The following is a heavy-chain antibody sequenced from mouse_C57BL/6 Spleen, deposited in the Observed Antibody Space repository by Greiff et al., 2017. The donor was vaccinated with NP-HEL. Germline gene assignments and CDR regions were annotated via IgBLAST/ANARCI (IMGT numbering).Heavy chain of an antibody. Sequence: QVQLQQSGAELVRPGTSVKVSCKASGYAFTNYLIEWVKQRPGQGLEWIGVINPGSGGTNYNEKFKGKATLTADKSSSTAYMQLSSLTSEDSAVYFCARQGLQLRLPQAWFAYWGQGTLVTVSA. D-gene: IGHD3-2*02. CDR2: INPGSGGT. J-gene: IGHJ3*01. V-gene: IGHV1-54*01. CDR1: GYAFTNYL. CDR3: ARQGLQLRLPQAWFAY.